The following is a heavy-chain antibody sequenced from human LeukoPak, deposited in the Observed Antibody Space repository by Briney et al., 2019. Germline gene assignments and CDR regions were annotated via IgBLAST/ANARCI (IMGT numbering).Heavy chain of an antibody. CDR1: GYTFTGYY. J-gene: IGHJ4*02. D-gene: IGHD3-3*01. CDR3: ARDRTAIRFLEWLNDPHFDY. Sequence: GASVKVSCKASGYTFTGYYMHWVRQAPGQGLEWMGWINPKSGGTNYAQKFQGRVTMTRDTSISTAYMELSRLRSDDTAVYYCARDRTAIRFLEWLNDPHFDYWGQGTLVTVSS. CDR2: INPKSGGT. V-gene: IGHV1-2*02.